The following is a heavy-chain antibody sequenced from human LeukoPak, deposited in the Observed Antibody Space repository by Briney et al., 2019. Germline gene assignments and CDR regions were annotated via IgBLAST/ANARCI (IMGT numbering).Heavy chain of an antibody. CDR2: ISDRGGKT. CDR1: GLTLSNYG. D-gene: IGHD3-22*01. V-gene: IGHV3-23*01. J-gene: IGHJ4*02. CDR3: AKRGVVIRVILVGFHKEAYYFDS. Sequence: GGSLRLSCAVSGLTLSNYGMSWVRQAAGKGLEWVGGISDRGGKTNYADSVKGRYNISRDNPKKTLYLQMNSLRAEDTAVYFCAKRGVVIRVILVGFHKEAYYFDSWGQGALVTVSS.